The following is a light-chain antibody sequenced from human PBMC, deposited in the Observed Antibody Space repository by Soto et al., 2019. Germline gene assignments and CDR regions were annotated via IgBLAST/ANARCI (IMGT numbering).Light chain of an antibody. CDR1: QSVRTS. Sequence: EIVLTQSPATLSLSPGERATLSCRASQSVRTSLAWYQQQPGQAPRLLIYGASSRATGIPDRFSGSGSGTDFTLTISRLEPEDFAVYYCQQYGSSPPITFGQGTRLEIK. J-gene: IGKJ5*01. V-gene: IGKV3-20*01. CDR3: QQYGSSPPIT. CDR2: GAS.